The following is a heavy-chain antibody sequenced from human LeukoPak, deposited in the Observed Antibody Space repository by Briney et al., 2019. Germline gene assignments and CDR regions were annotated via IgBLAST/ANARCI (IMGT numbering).Heavy chain of an antibody. CDR1: GGSISSYY. CDR3: ARFEAENGVDY. J-gene: IGHJ4*02. D-gene: IGHD3-10*01. V-gene: IGHV4-59*01. CDR2: IYYSGST. Sequence: PSETLSLTCTVSGGSISSYYWSWIRQPPGKGLEWIGYIYYSGSTNYNPSLKSRVTISVDTSKNQFSLKLSSVTAADTAVYYCARFEAENGVDYWGQGTLATVSS.